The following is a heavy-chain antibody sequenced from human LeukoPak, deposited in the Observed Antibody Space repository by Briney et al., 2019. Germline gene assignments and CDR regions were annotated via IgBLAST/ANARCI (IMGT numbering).Heavy chain of an antibody. V-gene: IGHV1-8*01. J-gene: IGHJ4*02. CDR2: MNPNSGNT. D-gene: IGHD6-13*01. Sequence: GASVKVSRKASGYTFTSYDINWVRQATGQGLEWMGWMNPNSGNTGYAQKFQGRVTMTRNTSISTAYMELSSLRSEDTAVYYCARRIAAAGTPLGFWGQGTLVTVSS. CDR3: ARRIAAAGTPLGF. CDR1: GYTFTSYD.